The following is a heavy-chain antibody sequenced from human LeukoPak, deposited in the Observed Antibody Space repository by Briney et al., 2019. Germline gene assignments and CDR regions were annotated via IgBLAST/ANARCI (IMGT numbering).Heavy chain of an antibody. CDR2: ISYDGSNK. J-gene: IGHJ3*02. Sequence: GGSLRLSCAASGFTFSSYAMHWVRQAPGKGLEWVAVISYDGSNKYYADSVKGRFTISRDNSKNTLYLQMNSLRAEDTAVYYCAKTGGSGWYVDSARDAFDIWGQGTMVTVSS. V-gene: IGHV3-30*04. CDR3: AKTGGSGWYVDSARDAFDI. D-gene: IGHD6-19*01. CDR1: GFTFSSYA.